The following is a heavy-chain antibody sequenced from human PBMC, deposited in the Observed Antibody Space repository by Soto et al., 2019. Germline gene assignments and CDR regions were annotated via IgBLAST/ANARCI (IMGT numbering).Heavy chain of an antibody. V-gene: IGHV4-31*03. J-gene: IGHJ6*03. CDR2: IYYSGST. D-gene: IGHD3-10*01. Sequence: QVQLQESGPGLVKPSQTLSLTCTVSGGSISSGGYYWSWIRQHPGKGLEWIGYIYYSGSTYYNPSLRSRVTISVDTSKNQFSLKLSSVTAADTAVYYCARDRGGSWSYYNHYYYYMDVWGKGTTVTVSS. CDR1: GGSISSGGYY. CDR3: ARDRGGSWSYYNHYYYYMDV.